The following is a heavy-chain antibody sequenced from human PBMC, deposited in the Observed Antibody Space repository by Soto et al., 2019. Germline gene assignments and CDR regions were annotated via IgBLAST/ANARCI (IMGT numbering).Heavy chain of an antibody. J-gene: IGHJ6*02. D-gene: IGHD1-26*01. CDR1: GFTFSSYS. CDR3: ARVCCGSYHYYYYGMDV. CDR2: ISSSSSYI. V-gene: IGHV3-21*01. Sequence: GSLRLSCAASGFTFSSYSMNWVRQAPGKWLEWVSSISSSSSYIYYADSVKGRFTISRDNAKNSLYLQMNSLRAEDTAVYYFARVCCGSYHYYYYGMDVWGQGTTVTVSS.